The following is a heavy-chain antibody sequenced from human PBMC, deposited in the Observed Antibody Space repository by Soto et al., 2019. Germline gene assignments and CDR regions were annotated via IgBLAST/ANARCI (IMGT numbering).Heavy chain of an antibody. CDR2: ISSTSACI. CDR1: GFTFNTYS. J-gene: IGHJ2*01. CDR3: AREKSGADAWFFDL. V-gene: IGHV3-21*01. D-gene: IGHD1-26*01. Sequence: EVQLVESGGGLVKPGGSLRLSCAASGFTFNTYSMNWVRQAPGKGLEWVSSISSTSACIYYADSVRGRFTISRDNAKNSLSLQMNSLKAEDTAVYYCAREKSGADAWFFDLWGRGTLVTVSS.